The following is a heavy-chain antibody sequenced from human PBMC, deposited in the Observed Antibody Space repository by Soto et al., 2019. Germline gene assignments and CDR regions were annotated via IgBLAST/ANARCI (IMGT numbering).Heavy chain of an antibody. CDR2: IKSKTDGGTT. CDR1: GFTFSNAW. D-gene: IGHD6-6*01. Sequence: GGSLRLSCAASGFTFSNAWMSWVRQAPGKGLEWVGRIKSKTDGGTTDYAAPVKGRFTISRDDSKNTLYLQMNSLKTEDTAVYYCTTDYLAVSSSDAFDIWGQGTMVTVSS. CDR3: TTDYLAVSSSDAFDI. J-gene: IGHJ3*02. V-gene: IGHV3-15*01.